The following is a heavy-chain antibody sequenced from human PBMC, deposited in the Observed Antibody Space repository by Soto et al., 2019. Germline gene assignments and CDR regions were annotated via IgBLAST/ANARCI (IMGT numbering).Heavy chain of an antibody. V-gene: IGHV1-46*01. CDR3: ARAIGNWNYVRAIDY. CDR1: GYTFTSYY. CDR2: INPSGGST. Sequence: QVQLVQSGAEVKKPGASVKVSCKASGYTFTSYYMHWVRQAPGQGLEWMGIINPSGGSTSYAQKFQGRVTMTRDTSTSTVYMELSSLRSEDTAVYYCARAIGNWNYVRAIDYWGQGTLVTVSS. D-gene: IGHD1-7*01. J-gene: IGHJ4*02.